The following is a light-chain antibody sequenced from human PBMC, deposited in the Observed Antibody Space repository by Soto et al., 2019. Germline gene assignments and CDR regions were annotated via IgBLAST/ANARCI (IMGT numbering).Light chain of an antibody. CDR3: QQYYSYPYT. CDR1: QGISSY. Sequence: AIRMTQSPSSLSASTGDRVTITCRASQGISSYLAWYQQKPGKAPKLLIYAASTLQSGVPSRFSGSGSGTAFTLTISCLQSEDFATYYCQQYYSYPYTFGQGTKLEIK. J-gene: IGKJ2*01. CDR2: AAS. V-gene: IGKV1-8*01.